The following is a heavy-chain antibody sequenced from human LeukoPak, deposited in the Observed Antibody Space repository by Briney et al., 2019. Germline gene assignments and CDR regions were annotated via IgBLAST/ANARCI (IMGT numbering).Heavy chain of an antibody. CDR1: GFTFSSYA. Sequence: GGSLRLSCAASGFTFSSYAMHWVRQAPGKGLEWVAVISYDGSNKYYADSVKGRFTISRDNSKNTLYLQMNSLRAEDTAVYYCARSGNFWSGYYHYWGQGTLVTVSP. V-gene: IGHV3-30-3*01. CDR3: ARSGNFWSGYYHY. D-gene: IGHD3-3*01. J-gene: IGHJ4*02. CDR2: ISYDGSNK.